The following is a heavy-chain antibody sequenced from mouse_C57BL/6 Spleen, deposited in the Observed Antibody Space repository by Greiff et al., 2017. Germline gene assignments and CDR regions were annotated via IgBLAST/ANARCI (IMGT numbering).Heavy chain of an antibody. Sequence: QVQLQQLGAELVRPGTSVKLSCKASGYTFTSYWLHWVKQRPGQGLEWIGVIDPSDSYTNYNQKFKGKATLTVDTSSSTAYMQLSSLTSEDSAVYYCARTITTVVANFDYWGQGTTLTVSS. CDR2: IDPSDSYT. CDR3: ARTITTVVANFDY. J-gene: IGHJ2*01. CDR1: GYTFTSYW. V-gene: IGHV1-59*01. D-gene: IGHD1-1*01.